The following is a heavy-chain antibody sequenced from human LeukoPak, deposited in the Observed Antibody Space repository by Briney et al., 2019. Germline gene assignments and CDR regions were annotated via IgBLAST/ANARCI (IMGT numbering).Heavy chain of an antibody. CDR2: ISYDGSNK. J-gene: IGHJ3*02. CDR3: AKVTKEYSSSSGAFDI. CDR1: GFTFSSYG. V-gene: IGHV3-30*18. D-gene: IGHD6-6*01. Sequence: GGSLRLSCAASGFTFSSYGMHWVRQAPGKGLEWVAVISYDGSNKYYADSVKGRFTISRDNSKNTLYLQMNSLRAEDTAVYYCAKVTKEYSSSSGAFDIWGQGTMVTVSS.